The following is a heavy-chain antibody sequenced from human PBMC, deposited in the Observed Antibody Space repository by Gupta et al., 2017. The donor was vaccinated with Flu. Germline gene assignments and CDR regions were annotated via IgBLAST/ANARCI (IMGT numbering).Heavy chain of an antibody. CDR3: ARTSSFDY. Sequence: ASGFTFGSYAMHWVRQAPGKGLEWVAVISYDGSNKYYADSVKGRFTTARDNSKNNMYLQMNSLRAEDTAVYYCARTSSFDYCGQGTLVTVSS. V-gene: IGHV3-30-3*01. J-gene: IGHJ4*02. CDR2: ISYDGSNK. CDR1: GFTFGSYA.